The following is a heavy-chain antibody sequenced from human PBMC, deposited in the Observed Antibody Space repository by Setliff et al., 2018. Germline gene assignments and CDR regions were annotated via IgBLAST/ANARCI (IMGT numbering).Heavy chain of an antibody. Sequence: ETLSLTCAVYGESFSAYYCSWIRLAPGKGLEWIGDINYSGSTNFDPSLKSRVTISKDTSNNQFSLKLASVTAADTAVYYCAIGPLIFGGVLLQDWGLGTLVTVSS. CDR1: GESFSAYY. J-gene: IGHJ4*02. D-gene: IGHD3-16*01. V-gene: IGHV4-34*01. CDR3: AIGPLIFGGVLLQD. CDR2: INYSGST.